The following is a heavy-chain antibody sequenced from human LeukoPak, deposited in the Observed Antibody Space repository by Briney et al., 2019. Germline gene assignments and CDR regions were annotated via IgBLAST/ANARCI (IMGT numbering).Heavy chain of an antibody. J-gene: IGHJ4*02. CDR1: GGSISSGDYY. V-gene: IGHV4-30-4*08. D-gene: IGHD3-9*01. CDR2: IYYSGST. CDR3: AREEDILTGYWV. Sequence: SQTLSLTCTVSGGSISSGDYYWSWIRQPPGKGLEWIGYIYYSGSTYYNPSLKSRVTISVDTSKNQLSLKLSSVTAADTAVYYCAREEDILTGYWVWGQGTLVTVSS.